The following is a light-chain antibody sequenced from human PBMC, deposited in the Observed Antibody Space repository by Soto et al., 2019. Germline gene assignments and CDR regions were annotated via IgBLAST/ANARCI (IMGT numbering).Light chain of an antibody. CDR3: QSYDSSLSGVV. CDR1: SSNIGAGYD. V-gene: IGLV1-40*01. Sequence: QSVLTQPPSVSGAPGQRVTISCTGSSSNIGAGYDVHWYLQLPGTAPKLLIYGNINRPSGVPDRFSGSKSGTSASLAITGLQAEDEADYYCQSYDSSLSGVVFGGWTKLTFL. CDR2: GNI. J-gene: IGLJ2*01.